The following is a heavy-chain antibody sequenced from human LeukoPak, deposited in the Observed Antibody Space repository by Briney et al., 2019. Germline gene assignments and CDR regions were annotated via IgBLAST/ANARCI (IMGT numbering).Heavy chain of an antibody. V-gene: IGHV3-23*01. CDR3: AKDLNRYYDRASSS. D-gene: IGHD3-22*01. CDR1: GFTFSSYA. Sequence: GGSLRLSRAASGFTFSSYAMSWVRQAPGKGLEWVSAISGSGGSTYYADSVKGRFTISRDNSKNTLYLQMNSLRAEDTAVYYCAKDLNRYYDRASSSWGQGTLVTVSS. J-gene: IGHJ5*02. CDR2: ISGSGGST.